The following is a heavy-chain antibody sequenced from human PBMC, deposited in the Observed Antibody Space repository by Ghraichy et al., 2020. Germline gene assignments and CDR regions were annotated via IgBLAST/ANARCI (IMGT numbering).Heavy chain of an antibody. CDR1: GFTFSSYA. J-gene: IGHJ4*02. CDR2: ISGSGGST. D-gene: IGHD5-12*01. CDR3: AKSATPWNPDKYSGYDSDDY. Sequence: GGSLRLSCAASGFTFSSYAMSWVRQAPGKGLEWVSAISGSGGSTYYADSVKGRFTISRDNSKNTLYLQMNSLRAEDTAVYYCAKSATPWNPDKYSGYDSDDYWGQGILVTVYS. V-gene: IGHV3-23*01.